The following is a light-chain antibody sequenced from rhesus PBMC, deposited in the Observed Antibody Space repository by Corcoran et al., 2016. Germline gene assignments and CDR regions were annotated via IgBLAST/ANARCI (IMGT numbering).Light chain of an antibody. CDR3: QQESNWPLT. CDR1: QSVNSN. J-gene: IGKJ4*01. CDR2: DAS. Sequence: ETVMTQSPATLSLSPGERATLACRASQSVNSNLAWYPQNPGQAPRPLIYDASNRATGIPPRSSGRGSGTDVTLTISSLEPEDCGVYYCQQESNWPLTFGGGTKVEIK. V-gene: IGKV3-35*01.